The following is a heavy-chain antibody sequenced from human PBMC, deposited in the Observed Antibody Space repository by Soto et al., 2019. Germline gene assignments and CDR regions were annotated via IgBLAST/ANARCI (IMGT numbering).Heavy chain of an antibody. J-gene: IGHJ4*02. CDR2: FDPEDGET. Sequence: ASVKVSCKVSGYTLTELSMHWVRQAPGKGLEWMGGFDPEDGETIYAQKFQGRVTMTEDTSTDTAYMELSSLRSEDTAVYYCATDLRNYYDSSSYSYLVYWGQGTLVTV. V-gene: IGHV1-24*01. CDR1: GYTLTELS. D-gene: IGHD3-22*01. CDR3: ATDLRNYYDSSSYSYLVY.